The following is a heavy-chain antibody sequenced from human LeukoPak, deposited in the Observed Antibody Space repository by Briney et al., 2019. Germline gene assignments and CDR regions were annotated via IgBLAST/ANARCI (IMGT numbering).Heavy chain of an antibody. Sequence: GGSLRLSCAASGFTFSSYGMHWVRQAPSKGLEWVAFIRYDGSNKYYADSVKGRFTISRDNSKNTLYLQMNSLRAEDTAVYYCAYYYGSGSYLEYYFDYWGQGTLVTVSS. D-gene: IGHD3-10*01. CDR3: AYYYGSGSYLEYYFDY. CDR2: IRYDGSNK. J-gene: IGHJ4*02. V-gene: IGHV3-30*02. CDR1: GFTFSSYG.